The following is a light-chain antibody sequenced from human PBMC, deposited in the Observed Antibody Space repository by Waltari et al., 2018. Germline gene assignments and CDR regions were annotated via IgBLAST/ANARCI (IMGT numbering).Light chain of an antibody. V-gene: IGLV2-14*03. CDR3: SSYTSSSTYVL. CDR1: ANDIGGYNY. CDR2: DVS. Sequence: QSALAQPASVSGSPGQSITISCTGTANDIGGYNYVSWYQQHPGLAPKLMIYDVSNRPSGVSNRVSGSKSGNTASLTISGLQAEDEADYYCSSYTSSSTYVLFGGGTKLTVL. J-gene: IGLJ2*01.